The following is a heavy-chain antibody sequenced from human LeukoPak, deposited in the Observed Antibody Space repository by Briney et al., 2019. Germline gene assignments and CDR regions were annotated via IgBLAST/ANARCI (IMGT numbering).Heavy chain of an antibody. D-gene: IGHD2-15*01. CDR1: GGSISSGGYS. V-gene: IGHV4-30-2*01. J-gene: IGHJ5*02. Sequence: PSQTLSLTCAVSGGSISSGGYSWSWLRQPPGKGLEWIGYIYHSGSTYYNPSLKSRVTISVDRSKNQFSLKLSSVTAADTAVYYCARALLYPQGFDPWGQGTLVTVSS. CDR3: ARALLYPQGFDP. CDR2: IYHSGST.